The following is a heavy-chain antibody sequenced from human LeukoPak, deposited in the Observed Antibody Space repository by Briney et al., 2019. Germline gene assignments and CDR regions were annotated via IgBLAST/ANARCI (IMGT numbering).Heavy chain of an antibody. V-gene: IGHV5-51*01. D-gene: IGHD5-18*01. Sequence: GESLKTSCKGSGYIFTNYWIGWVRQMPGKGLEWMGIIYPGESDTRYSPSFQGQVTISADKSISTVQWSSLKASDTAIYYCARLRNSYGHRADYWGQGTLVTVSS. CDR3: ARLRNSYGHRADY. J-gene: IGHJ4*02. CDR1: GYIFTNYW. CDR2: IYPGESDT.